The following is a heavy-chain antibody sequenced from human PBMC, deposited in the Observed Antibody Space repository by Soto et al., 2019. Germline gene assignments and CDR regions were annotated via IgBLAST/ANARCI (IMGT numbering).Heavy chain of an antibody. Sequence: SETLSLTCDVSGFSIKTGYYWGWIRQPPGKGLEWIGAIYHSGTTYFNPSLKSRVTMSVDTSKNHFSLRLTSVAATDTAVYYCARGMNPQDYWGQGTLVTVSS. CDR1: GFSIKTGYY. CDR3: ARGMNPQDY. V-gene: IGHV4-38-2*01. CDR2: IYHSGTT. J-gene: IGHJ4*02.